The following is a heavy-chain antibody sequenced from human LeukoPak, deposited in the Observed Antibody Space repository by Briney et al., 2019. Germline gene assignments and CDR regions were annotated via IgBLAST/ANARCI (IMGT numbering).Heavy chain of an antibody. CDR2: IIPILGIA. V-gene: IGHV1-69*04. D-gene: IGHD3-3*01. Sequence: SVKVSCKASGGTFSSYAISWVRQAPGQGLEWMGRIIPILGIANHAQKFQGRVTITADKSTSTAYMELSSLRSEDTAVYYCARDELRSYYDFWSGPTYFDYWGQGTLVTVSS. CDR1: GGTFSSYA. CDR3: ARDELRSYYDFWSGPTYFDY. J-gene: IGHJ4*02.